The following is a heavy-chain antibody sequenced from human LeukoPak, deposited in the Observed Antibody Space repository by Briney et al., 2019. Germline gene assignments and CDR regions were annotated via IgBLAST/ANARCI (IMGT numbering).Heavy chain of an antibody. Sequence: ASVKVSCKASGYTFTGYYMHWVRQAPGQGLEWMGRINPNSGGTNYAQKFQGRVTTTRDTSISTAYMELSRLRSDDTAVYYCARVRGWSSQFGAFDIWGQGTMVTVSS. V-gene: IGHV1-2*06. CDR3: ARVRGWSSQFGAFDI. CDR1: GYTFTGYY. J-gene: IGHJ3*02. CDR2: INPNSGGT. D-gene: IGHD3-3*01.